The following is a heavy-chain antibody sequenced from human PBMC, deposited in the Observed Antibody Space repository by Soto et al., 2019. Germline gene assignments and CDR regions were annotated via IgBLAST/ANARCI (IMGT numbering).Heavy chain of an antibody. V-gene: IGHV3-30*18. Sequence: QVQLVESGGGVVQPGRSLRLSCAASGFTFSSYGMHWVRQAPGKGLEWVAVISYDGSNKYYADSVKGRFTISRDNSKNTLYLQMNSLRAEDTAVYYCAKDPGDYGEDADYWGQGTLVTVSS. J-gene: IGHJ4*02. CDR2: ISYDGSNK. CDR3: AKDPGDYGEDADY. CDR1: GFTFSSYG. D-gene: IGHD4-17*01.